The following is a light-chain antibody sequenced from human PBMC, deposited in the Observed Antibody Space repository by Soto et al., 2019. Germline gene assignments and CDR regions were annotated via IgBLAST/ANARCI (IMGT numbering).Light chain of an antibody. V-gene: IGLV1-47*02. Sequence: QSVLTQPPSASGTPGQRVTISCSGSSSNIGTNYVYWYQQLPGPAPKLLIYSNNQRPSGVPDRFSGSKSGTSASLAISGLRSEDEADYYCAAWDDSLRGPVFGGGTKGTVL. CDR2: SNN. CDR1: SSNIGTNY. CDR3: AAWDDSLRGPV. J-gene: IGLJ2*01.